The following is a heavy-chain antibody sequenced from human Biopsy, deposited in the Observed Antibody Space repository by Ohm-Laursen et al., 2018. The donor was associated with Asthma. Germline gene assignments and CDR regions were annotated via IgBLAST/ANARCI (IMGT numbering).Heavy chain of an antibody. D-gene: IGHD6-19*01. CDR1: GFTFSDYY. CDR2: ISSSGSTI. J-gene: IGHJ4*02. Sequence: SLRLSCAASGFTFSDYYMSWIRQAPGKGLEWVSYISSSGSTIYYADSVKGRFTISRDNAKNSLYLQMNSLRVEDTAVYYCARGDSSGWSHYYFDYWGQGTLVTVSS. V-gene: IGHV3-11*01. CDR3: ARGDSSGWSHYYFDY.